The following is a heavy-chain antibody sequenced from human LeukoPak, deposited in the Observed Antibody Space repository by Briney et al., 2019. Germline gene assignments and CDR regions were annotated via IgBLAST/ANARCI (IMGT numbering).Heavy chain of an antibody. J-gene: IGHJ1*01. CDR3: ARGYPLSTTAAGTYFQH. CDR1: GYTFTAYY. CDR2: INPNSGGT. D-gene: IGHD6-13*01. Sequence: ASVKVSCKASGYTFTAYYMHWVRQAPGQGLEWMGWINPNSGGTNYAQKFQGRVTMTRDTSISTAYMELSRLRSDDTAVYYCARGYPLSTTAAGTYFQHWGQGTLVTVSS. V-gene: IGHV1-2*02.